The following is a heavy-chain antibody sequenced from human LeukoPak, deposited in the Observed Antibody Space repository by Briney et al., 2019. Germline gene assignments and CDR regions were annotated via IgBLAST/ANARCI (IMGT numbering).Heavy chain of an antibody. CDR3: ARQGRRDSSSWDYYGMDV. CDR1: GCSFTSYW. Sequence: GESLKISCKGSGCSFTSYWIGWVRQMPGKGLEWMGIIYPGDSDTRYSPSFQGQVTISADKSISTAYLQWSSLKASDTAMYYCARQGRRDSSSWDYYGMDVWGKGTTVTVSS. CDR2: IYPGDSDT. D-gene: IGHD6-13*01. J-gene: IGHJ6*04. V-gene: IGHV5-51*01.